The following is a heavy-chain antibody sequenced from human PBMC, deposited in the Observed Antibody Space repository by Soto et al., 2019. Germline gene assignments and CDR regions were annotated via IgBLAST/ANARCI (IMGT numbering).Heavy chain of an antibody. CDR2: ISGSGGST. V-gene: IGHV3-23*01. CDR1: GFTFSSYA. Sequence: SLRLSCAASGFTFSSYAMSWVRQAPGKGLEWVSAISGSGGSTYYADSVKGRFTISRDNSKNTLYLQMNSLRAEDTAVYYCAKGIAARPRYGMDVWGQGTTVTVSS. CDR3: AKGIAARPRYGMDV. D-gene: IGHD6-6*01. J-gene: IGHJ6*02.